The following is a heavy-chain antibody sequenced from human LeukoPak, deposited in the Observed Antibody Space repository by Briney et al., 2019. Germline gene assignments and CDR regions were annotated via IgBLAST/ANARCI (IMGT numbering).Heavy chain of an antibody. CDR1: GFTFSSYW. J-gene: IGHJ6*03. CDR3: ARVGDPYYYYYYMDV. CDR2: INTDGSST. Sequence: GGSLRLSCAASGFTFSSYWMHWVRQAPGKGLVWVSRINTDGSSTSYADSVKGRFTISRDNAKNTLYLQMNSLRAEDTAVYYCARVGDPYYYYYYMDVWGKGTTVTVSS. D-gene: IGHD3-10*01. V-gene: IGHV3-74*01.